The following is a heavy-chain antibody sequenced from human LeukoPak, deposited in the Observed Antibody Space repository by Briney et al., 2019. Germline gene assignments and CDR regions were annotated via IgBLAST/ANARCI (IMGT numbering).Heavy chain of an antibody. CDR3: ARDLRGSYDY. Sequence: ASVKVSCKASGGTFSSYAISWVRQAPGQGLEWMGWISAYNGNTNYAQKLQGRVTMTTDTSTSTAYMELRSLRSDDTAVYYCARDLRGSYDYWGQGTLVTVSS. CDR2: ISAYNGNT. V-gene: IGHV1-18*01. J-gene: IGHJ4*02. D-gene: IGHD1-26*01. CDR1: GGTFSSYA.